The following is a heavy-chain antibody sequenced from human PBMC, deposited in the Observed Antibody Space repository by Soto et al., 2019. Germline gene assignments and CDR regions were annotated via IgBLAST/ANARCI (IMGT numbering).Heavy chain of an antibody. J-gene: IGHJ4*02. Sequence: ASEEVSCKVSGSTLAELSMRWVRQAPGKGLECMGCLDPEYGETIYAQKFQGRVTMTEDTSTDTAYMELSSLRSEDTAVYYCATGGGDWNDYWGQGTLVTVSS. CDR1: GSTLAELS. CDR3: ATGGGDWNDY. D-gene: IGHD1-1*01. CDR2: LDPEYGET. V-gene: IGHV1-24*01.